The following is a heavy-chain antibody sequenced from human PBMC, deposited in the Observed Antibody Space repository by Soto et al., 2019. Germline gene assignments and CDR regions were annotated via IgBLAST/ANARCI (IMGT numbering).Heavy chain of an antibody. Sequence: QVQLVQSGAEVKKPGASVKVSCKASGYTFINYGIAWVRQAPGQGLEWMGWSRAHNGNTNYAQKLQGRVTMTTDTYTNTAYMELRSLRPDDTAMYYCARVPYDTNTYYYGAGDYWGQGALVTVSS. CDR2: SRAHNGNT. V-gene: IGHV1-18*01. J-gene: IGHJ4*02. CDR3: ARVPYDTNTYYYGAGDY. CDR1: GYTFINYG. D-gene: IGHD3-22*01.